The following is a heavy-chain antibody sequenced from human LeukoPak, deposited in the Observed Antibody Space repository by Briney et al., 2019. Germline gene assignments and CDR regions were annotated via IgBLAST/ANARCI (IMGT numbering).Heavy chain of an antibody. CDR1: GGSISSYY. CDR2: IYYSGST. J-gene: IGHJ4*02. D-gene: IGHD5-18*01. Sequence: SETLSLTCTVSGGSISSYYWSWIRQPPGKGLEWIGYIYYSGSTNYNPSLKSRVTISVDTSKNQFSLKLSSVTAADTAVYYCARFSGYSYGYYFDYWGQGTLVTVS. CDR3: ARFSGYSYGYYFDY. V-gene: IGHV4-59*01.